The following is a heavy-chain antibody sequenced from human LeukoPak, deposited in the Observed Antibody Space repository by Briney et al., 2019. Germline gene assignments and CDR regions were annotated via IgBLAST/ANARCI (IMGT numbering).Heavy chain of an antibody. CDR3: AKDLSTYCGGDCSLPNWFDP. CDR1: GFTFSSYD. J-gene: IGHJ5*02. CDR2: IGTAGDT. Sequence: GGSLRLSCAASGFTFSSYDMHWVRQATGKGLEWVSAIGTAGDTYYPGSVKGRFTISRDNSKNTLYLQMNSLRAEDTAVYYCAKDLSTYCGGDCSLPNWFDPWGQGTLVTVSS. D-gene: IGHD2-21*02. V-gene: IGHV3-13*01.